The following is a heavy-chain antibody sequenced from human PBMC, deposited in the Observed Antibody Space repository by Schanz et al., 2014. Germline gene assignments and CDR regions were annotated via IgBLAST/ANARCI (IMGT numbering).Heavy chain of an antibody. Sequence: QVQLVQSGAEVKKLGASVKVSCKASGYTFTDYYMHWVRQAPGQGLEWMGRINPNSGGTNYAQKFQGRVTMTRDTSISTAYMEMSRLISDDTAVYYCAREMLDIVATMDDDAFDIGGQGTMVTVSS. J-gene: IGHJ3*02. CDR2: INPNSGGT. D-gene: IGHD5-12*01. V-gene: IGHV1-2*06. CDR3: AREMLDIVATMDDDAFDI. CDR1: GYTFTDYY.